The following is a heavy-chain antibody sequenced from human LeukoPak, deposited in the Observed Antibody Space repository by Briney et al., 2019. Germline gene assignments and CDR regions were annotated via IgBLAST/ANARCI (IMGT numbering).Heavy chain of an antibody. V-gene: IGHV1-58*01. J-gene: IGHJ4*02. CDR2: TVVGSGNT. CDR1: GFTFTSSA. CDR3: AAAGASSSSFFPHY. D-gene: IGHD6-6*01. Sequence: ASVKVSCKASGFTFTSSAVQWVRQARGQRLEWIGWTVVGSGNTNYAQKFQERVTITRDMSTSTAYMELSSLRSEDTAVYYCAAAGASSSSFFPHYWGQGTLVTVSS.